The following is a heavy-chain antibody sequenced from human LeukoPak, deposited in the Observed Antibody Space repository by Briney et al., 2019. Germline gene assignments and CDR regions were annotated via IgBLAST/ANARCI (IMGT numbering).Heavy chain of an antibody. CDR2: INPNSGGT. CDR3: ARGEDFSSSWQPN. D-gene: IGHD6-13*01. J-gene: IGHJ4*02. Sequence: ASVKVSCKASGYTFTGYYMHWVRQAPGQGLEWMGWINPNSGGTNYAQKFQGRVTMTRDTSISTAYMELSRLRSDDTAVYYCARGEDFSSSWQPNWGQGTLVTVSS. V-gene: IGHV1-2*02. CDR1: GYTFTGYY.